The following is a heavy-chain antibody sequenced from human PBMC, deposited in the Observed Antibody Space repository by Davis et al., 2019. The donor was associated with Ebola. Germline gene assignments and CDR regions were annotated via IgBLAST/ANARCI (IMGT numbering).Heavy chain of an antibody. CDR3: ARSNLLGSGSYRPLDY. D-gene: IGHD3-10*01. V-gene: IGHV4-34*01. CDR1: GGPFNGYY. Sequence: SETLSLTCAVHGGPFNGYYWSWIRQPPGKGLEWIAEIDHSGTTNYNSSLKSRVTISVDTSKNQFSLKLSSVTAADTAVYYCARSNLLGSGSYRPLDYWGQGTLVTVSS. CDR2: IDHSGTT. J-gene: IGHJ4*02.